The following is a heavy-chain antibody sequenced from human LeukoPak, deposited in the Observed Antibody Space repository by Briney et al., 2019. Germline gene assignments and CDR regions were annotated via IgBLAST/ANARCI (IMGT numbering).Heavy chain of an antibody. V-gene: IGHV3-53*01. Sequence: PGGSLRLSFAASGFTVSSNYMSWVRQAPGKGLEWVSVIYSGGSTYYADSVKGRFTISRDNSKNTLYLQMNSLRAEDTAVYYCATRGYSYGLSYYYMDVWGKGTTVTISS. CDR2: IYSGGST. J-gene: IGHJ6*03. CDR3: ATRGYSYGLSYYYMDV. CDR1: GFTVSSNY. D-gene: IGHD5-18*01.